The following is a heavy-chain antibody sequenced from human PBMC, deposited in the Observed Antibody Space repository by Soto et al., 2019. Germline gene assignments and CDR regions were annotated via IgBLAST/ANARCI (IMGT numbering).Heavy chain of an antibody. CDR3: AKEIAVAGTYY. Sequence: QVQLVESGGGVVQPGRSLRLSCAASGFTFSSYGMHWVRQAPGKGLEWVAVISYDGSNKYYADSVKGRFTISRDNSKNTLYLQMNSLRAEDTAVYYCAKEIAVAGTYYWGQGTLVTVSS. CDR2: ISYDGSNK. CDR1: GFTFSSYG. D-gene: IGHD6-19*01. J-gene: IGHJ4*02. V-gene: IGHV3-30*18.